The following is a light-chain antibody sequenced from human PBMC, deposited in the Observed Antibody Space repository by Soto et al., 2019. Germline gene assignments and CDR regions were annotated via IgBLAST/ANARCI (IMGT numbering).Light chain of an antibody. V-gene: IGLV1-40*01. J-gene: IGLJ1*01. CDR2: GDN. CDR1: TSNIGAPYD. CDR3: QSYDISLHNYV. Sequence: QSVLTQPPSVSGAAGQRVSTSCTGSTSNIGAPYDVHWYQHLPGTAPKLLIYGDNNRPSGVPDRFSGSKSGTSASLAITRLQAEDEADYYCQSYDISLHNYVFGTGTKVTVL.